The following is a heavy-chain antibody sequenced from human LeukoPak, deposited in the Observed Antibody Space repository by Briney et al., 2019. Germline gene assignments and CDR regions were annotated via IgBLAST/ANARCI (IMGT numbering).Heavy chain of an antibody. J-gene: IGHJ5*02. CDR2: ISGSGDNT. CDR3: AKESTATPGSVNWFDP. V-gene: IGHV3-23*01. Sequence: GGSLRLSCAASGFTFSIYAMSWVRQAPGKGLEWVSTISGSGDNTYYAESVKGRFTISRDNSKNRLYLKMNSLRAEDTAVYYCAKESTATPGSVNWFDPWGQGTLVTVSS. CDR1: GFTFSIYA. D-gene: IGHD4-17*01.